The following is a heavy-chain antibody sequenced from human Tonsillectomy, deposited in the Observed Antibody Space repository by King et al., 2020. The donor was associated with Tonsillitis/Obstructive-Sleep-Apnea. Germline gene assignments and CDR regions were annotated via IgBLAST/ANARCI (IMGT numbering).Heavy chain of an antibody. CDR2: ISYDGSNK. CDR1: GFTFSSYA. D-gene: IGHD5-12*01. Sequence: VQLVESGGGVVQPGRSLRLSCAASGFTFSSYAMHWVRQAPGKGLEWVAVISYDGSNKYYADSVKGRFTISRDNSKNTLYLQMNSLRAEDTAVYYCARGSVGTTIKGNYCDYWGQGTLVTVSS. J-gene: IGHJ4*02. V-gene: IGHV3-30*04. CDR3: ARGSVGTTIKGNYCDY.